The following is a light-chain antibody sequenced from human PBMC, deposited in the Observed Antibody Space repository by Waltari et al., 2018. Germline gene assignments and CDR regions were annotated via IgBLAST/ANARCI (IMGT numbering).Light chain of an antibody. Sequence: DIVMTQSPDSLAVSLGERATFNCKSSQSVLYSSKNKNYLAWYKQKPGQPPKLLIYWASTRESGVPDRFNGSGSGTDFTLTINSLQAEDVALYYCQQYYATPWTFGRGTKVEV. CDR2: WAS. CDR1: QSVLYSSKNKNY. J-gene: IGKJ1*01. CDR3: QQYYATPWT. V-gene: IGKV4-1*01.